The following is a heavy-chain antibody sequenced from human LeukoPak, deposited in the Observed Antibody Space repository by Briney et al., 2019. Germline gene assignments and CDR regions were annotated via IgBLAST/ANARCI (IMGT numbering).Heavy chain of an antibody. J-gene: IGHJ3*02. Sequence: PGGSLRLSCAASGFTFSRYWMSWVRQAPGKGLEWLANINEDGSGKYYVDSVKGRFTMSRDNSKNTLYLQMNSLRAEDTAVYYCAREYSSSWIDAFDIWGQGTMVTVSS. CDR2: INEDGSGK. D-gene: IGHD6-13*01. CDR3: AREYSSSWIDAFDI. CDR1: GFTFSRYW. V-gene: IGHV3-7*01.